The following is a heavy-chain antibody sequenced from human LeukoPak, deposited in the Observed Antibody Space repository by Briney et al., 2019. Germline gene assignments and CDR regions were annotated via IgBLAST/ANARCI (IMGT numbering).Heavy chain of an antibody. V-gene: IGHV1-2*02. D-gene: IGHD4-17*01. CDR3: GRSLTTVTRFDC. Sequence: ASVKVSCKASGYTFTGYLMHWVRQAPGQGLEWIGWIDPNSGGTNYAQKFQGRVTMTRDTSINTAFMELSRLRAEDTALYYCGRSLTTVTRFDCWGQGTLVTVSS. J-gene: IGHJ4*02. CDR1: GYTFTGYL. CDR2: IDPNSGGT.